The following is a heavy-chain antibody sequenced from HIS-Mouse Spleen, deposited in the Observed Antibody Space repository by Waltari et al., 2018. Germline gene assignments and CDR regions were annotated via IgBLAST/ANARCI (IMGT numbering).Heavy chain of an antibody. J-gene: IGHJ4*02. CDR1: GFTFSSYG. CDR2: IWYDGSNK. CDR3: AKGGLMVYAIGDY. V-gene: IGHV3-33*06. Sequence: QVQLVESGGGVVQPGRSLRLSCAASGFTFSSYGMHWVGQAPGKGLEWVAVIWYDGSNKYYAESVKGRFTISRDNSKNTLYLQMNSLRAEDTAVYYCAKGGLMVYAIGDYWGQGTLVTVSS. D-gene: IGHD2-8*01.